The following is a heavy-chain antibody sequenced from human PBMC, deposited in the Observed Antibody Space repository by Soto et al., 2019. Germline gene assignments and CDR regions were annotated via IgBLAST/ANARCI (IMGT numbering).Heavy chain of an antibody. V-gene: IGHV1-8*01. Sequence: ASVKVSCKASGYTFTSYDINWVRQATGQGLEWMGWMNPNSGHTGYAQKFQGRVTITADKSTSTAYMGLSSLRSEDTAVYYCARESVKYSGYEPFDYWGQGTLVTVSS. CDR2: MNPNSGHT. CDR3: ARESVKYSGYEPFDY. D-gene: IGHD5-12*01. CDR1: GYTFTSYD. J-gene: IGHJ4*02.